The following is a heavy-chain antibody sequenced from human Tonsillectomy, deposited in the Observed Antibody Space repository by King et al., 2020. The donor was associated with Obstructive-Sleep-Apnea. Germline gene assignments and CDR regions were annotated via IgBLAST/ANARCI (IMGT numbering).Heavy chain of an antibody. CDR2: IYYSGNT. J-gene: IGHJ3*02. CDR1: SGSISSGDYY. V-gene: IGHV4-30-4*01. D-gene: IGHD4-17*01. Sequence: QLQESGPGLVKPSQTLSLTCTVSSGSISSGDYYWSWIRQPPGKGLEWIGYIYYSGNTYYNPSLKSRLTLSVDTSKNQFSLKLSSVTAADTAVYYCARVPYGEQYLGAFDIWGQGTMVTVSS. CDR3: ARVPYGEQYLGAFDI.